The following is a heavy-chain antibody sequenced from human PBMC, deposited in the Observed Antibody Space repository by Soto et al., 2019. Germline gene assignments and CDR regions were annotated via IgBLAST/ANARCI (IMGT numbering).Heavy chain of an antibody. V-gene: IGHV3-72*01. CDR2: SRNKANSYTT. Sequence: EVQLVESGGGLVQPGGSLRLSCAASGFTLSDHYMDWVRQAPGRGLEWVGRSRNKANSYTTEYAATLKDRFSISRDDSKNSLYRHLNSLRTEDTAVYSCARALMGTPTSGPYWGPGTLVTVSS. D-gene: IGHD1-26*01. CDR3: ARALMGTPTSGPY. J-gene: IGHJ4*02. CDR1: GFTLSDHY.